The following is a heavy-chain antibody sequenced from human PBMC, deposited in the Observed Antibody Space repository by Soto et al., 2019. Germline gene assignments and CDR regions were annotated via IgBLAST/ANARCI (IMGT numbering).Heavy chain of an antibody. D-gene: IGHD3-22*01. CDR3: ARAGQSYDSSGYAN. CDR2: ISAYNGNT. J-gene: IGHJ4*02. CDR1: GYSFATSG. V-gene: IGHV1-18*01. Sequence: QVKLVQSGTEVKQPGASMKVSCKASGYSFATSGISWVRQAPGQGLEWMGWISAYNGNTNYDQKLQNRVTKTTTTSTNTAYLELRNLRSDDTAVYYCARAGQSYDSSGYANWGQGTLVTVSS.